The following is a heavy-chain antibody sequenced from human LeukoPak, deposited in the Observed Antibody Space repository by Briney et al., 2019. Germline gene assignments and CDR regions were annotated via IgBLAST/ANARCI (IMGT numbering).Heavy chain of an antibody. V-gene: IGHV4-59*08. CDR3: ASDSIEDAFDI. Sequence: PSETLSLTCTVSGGSISSYYWSWIRQPPGKGLEWIGYIYYTGSTNYNPSLKSRVTISVDTSKNQFSLKLSSVTAADTAVYYCASDSIEDAFDIWGQGTMVTVSS. D-gene: IGHD6-6*01. CDR2: IYYTGST. J-gene: IGHJ3*02. CDR1: GGSISSYY.